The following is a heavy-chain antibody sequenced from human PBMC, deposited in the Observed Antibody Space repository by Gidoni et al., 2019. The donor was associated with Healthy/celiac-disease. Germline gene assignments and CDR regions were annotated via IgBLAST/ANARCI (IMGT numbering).Heavy chain of an antibody. CDR1: GGTFSSYA. CDR2: IIPIFGTA. CDR3: AREATGTDCSSTSCSPEDY. J-gene: IGHJ4*02. Sequence: QVQLVQSGAEVKKPGSSVKVSCKASGGTFSSYAISWVRQAPGQGLEWMGGIIPIFGTANYAQKFQGRVTITADKSTSTAYMELSSLRSEDTAVYYCAREATGTDCSSTSCSPEDYWGQGTLVTVSS. D-gene: IGHD2-2*01. V-gene: IGHV1-69*06.